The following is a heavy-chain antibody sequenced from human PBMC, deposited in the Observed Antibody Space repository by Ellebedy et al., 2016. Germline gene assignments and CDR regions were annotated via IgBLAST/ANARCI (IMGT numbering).Heavy chain of an antibody. CDR3: AKGMRGGADFDY. Sequence: GESLKISCVDYGFTFSNYAMNWVRQAPGKGLEWVSAITGSGDSTYYADSVKGRFTISRDNSKNTLYLQMNSLRAEDTALYYCAKGMRGGADFDYWGQGTLVTASS. CDR2: ITGSGDST. J-gene: IGHJ4*02. V-gene: IGHV3-23*01. CDR1: GFTFSNYA. D-gene: IGHD4/OR15-4a*01.